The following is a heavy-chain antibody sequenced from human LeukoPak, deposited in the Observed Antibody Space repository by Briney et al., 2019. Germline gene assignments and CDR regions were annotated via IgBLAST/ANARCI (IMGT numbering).Heavy chain of an antibody. D-gene: IGHD6-13*01. CDR1: GFTFSSYA. CDR3: ARNGGREPSSSWYFTLTFDY. Sequence: PGGSLRLSCAASGFTFSSYAMPGVRQAPGKGLEWVAVISYDGSNKYYADSVKGRFTISRDNSKNTLYLQMNSLRAEDTAVYYCARNGGREPSSSWYFTLTFDYWGQGTLVTVSS. V-gene: IGHV3-30-3*01. J-gene: IGHJ4*02. CDR2: ISYDGSNK.